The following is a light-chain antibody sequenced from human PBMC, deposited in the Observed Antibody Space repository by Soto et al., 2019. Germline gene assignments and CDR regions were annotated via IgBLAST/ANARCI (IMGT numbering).Light chain of an antibody. CDR3: QSYDSSLSGSEV. J-gene: IGLJ1*01. Sequence: QSVLTQPPSVSGAPGQRVTISCTGSSSNIGAGYDVHWYKQLPGTAPKLLIYGNSNRPSGVPDRFSGSKSGTSASLAITGLQAEDEADYCCQSYDSSLSGSEVFGTGTKLTVL. V-gene: IGLV1-40*01. CDR2: GNS. CDR1: SSNIGAGYD.